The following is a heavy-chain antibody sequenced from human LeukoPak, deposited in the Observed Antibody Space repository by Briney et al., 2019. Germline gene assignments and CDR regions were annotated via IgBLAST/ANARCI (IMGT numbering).Heavy chain of an antibody. CDR3: ARGLASGYPPIPFDY. CDR1: GESFSGYY. CDR2: IIDTGST. V-gene: IGHV4-34*12. D-gene: IGHD3-3*01. Sequence: SETLSLTCVVYGESFSGYYWTWIRQPPGKGLEWIGEIIDTGSTKYNSSFKSRVTISVDTSKNEFSLNLTSVTAADTAIYYCARGLASGYPPIPFDYWGQGTLVTVSS. J-gene: IGHJ4*02.